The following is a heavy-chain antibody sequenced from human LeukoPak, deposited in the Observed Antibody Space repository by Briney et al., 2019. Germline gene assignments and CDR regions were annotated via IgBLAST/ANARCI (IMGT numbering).Heavy chain of an antibody. J-gene: IGHJ5*02. D-gene: IGHD2-2*01. CDR1: GFTFSNYA. Sequence: GGSLILSCAASGFTFSNYAMNWVRKAPGKGLEWVSAVSGSGDTTHYADSVEGRFTISRDNSKKTLYLQMNSLRAEDTALYYCAKNAGLAYCTSTSCPLDPCGQGTLVSVSS. CDR2: VSGSGDTT. CDR3: AKNAGLAYCTSTSCPLDP. V-gene: IGHV3-23*01.